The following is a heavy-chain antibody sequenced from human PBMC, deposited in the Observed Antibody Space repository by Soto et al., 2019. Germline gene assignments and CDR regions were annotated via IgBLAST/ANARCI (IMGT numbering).Heavy chain of an antibody. CDR2: ISGSGGST. Sequence: GGSLRLSCAASGITFSSYAMNWVRQAPGKGLEWVSTISGSGGSTYYADSVKGRFTISRDNSKNTLYLQMNSLRAEDTAVYYCAKGWSLYCSGGSCAFDYWGQGT. D-gene: IGHD2-15*01. V-gene: IGHV3-23*01. J-gene: IGHJ4*02. CDR1: GITFSSYA. CDR3: AKGWSLYCSGGSCAFDY.